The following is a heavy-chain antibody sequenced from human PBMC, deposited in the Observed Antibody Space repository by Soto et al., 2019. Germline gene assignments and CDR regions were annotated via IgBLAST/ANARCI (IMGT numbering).Heavy chain of an antibody. V-gene: IGHV3-74*03. Sequence: GGSLRLSCEASGFTFGDFWMHWVRQSPGKGLVWVSRIKSDGSDTTYADSVKGRVTISRDNAENTLYLQMNSLRVEDTAVYYCAREQQGARNGFDPWGQGTLVTVSS. J-gene: IGHJ5*02. D-gene: IGHD1-1*01. CDR1: GFTFGDFW. CDR3: AREQQGARNGFDP. CDR2: IKSDGSDT.